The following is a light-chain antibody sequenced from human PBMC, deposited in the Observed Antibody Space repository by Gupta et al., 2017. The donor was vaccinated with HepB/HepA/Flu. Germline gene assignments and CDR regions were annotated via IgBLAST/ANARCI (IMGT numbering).Light chain of an antibody. CDR3: QQDASTPRT. J-gene: IGKJ1*01. Sequence: DIVITQSPDSLTVPLGERATINCKYSQSVLYSSNNKNYLSWYQQRPGQPPKLLIYWASTRESGAPDRFSGSGSGTEFTLTISRLQAEDVAVYYCQQDASTPRTFGQGTKVEV. V-gene: IGKV4-1*01. CDR2: WAS. CDR1: QSVLYSSNNKNY.